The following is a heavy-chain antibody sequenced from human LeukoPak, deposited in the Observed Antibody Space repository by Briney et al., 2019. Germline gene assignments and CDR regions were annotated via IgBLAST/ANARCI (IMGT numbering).Heavy chain of an antibody. D-gene: IGHD3-10*01. J-gene: IGHJ4*02. CDR2: ISGSGGST. Sequence: SWVRQAXXKGLEWVSAISGSGGSTYYADSVKGRFTISRDNSKNTLYLQMNSLRAEDTAVYYCAKAKSMVQPEYFDYWGQGTLVTVSS. CDR3: AKAKSMVQPEYFDY. V-gene: IGHV3-23*01.